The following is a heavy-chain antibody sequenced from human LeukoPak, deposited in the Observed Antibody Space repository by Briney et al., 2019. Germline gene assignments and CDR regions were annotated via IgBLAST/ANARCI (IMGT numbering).Heavy chain of an antibody. V-gene: IGHV4-39*07. CDR2: IYYSGST. Sequence: SETLSLTCTVSGGSISSSSYYWGWIRQPPGKGLEWIGSIYYSGSTYYNPSLKSRVTISVDTSKNQFSLKLSSVTAADTAVYYCARDWALRSGKIVVVPAAMEGNWFDPWGQGTLVTVSS. CDR3: ARDWALRSGKIVVVPAAMEGNWFDP. J-gene: IGHJ5*02. D-gene: IGHD2-2*01. CDR1: GGSISSSSYY.